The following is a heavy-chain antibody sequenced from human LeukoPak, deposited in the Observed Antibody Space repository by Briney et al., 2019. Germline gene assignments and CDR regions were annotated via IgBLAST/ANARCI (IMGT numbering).Heavy chain of an antibody. D-gene: IGHD2-21*02. Sequence: PGGSLRLSCAASGFTFSSYAMSWVRQAPGKGLEWVSAISGSGGSTHCADSVKGRFTISRDNSKNTLYLQMNSLRAEDTAVYYCAKQMVVTAVYFDYWGQGTLVTVSS. CDR1: GFTFSSYA. CDR2: ISGSGGST. CDR3: AKQMVVTAVYFDY. V-gene: IGHV3-23*01. J-gene: IGHJ4*02.